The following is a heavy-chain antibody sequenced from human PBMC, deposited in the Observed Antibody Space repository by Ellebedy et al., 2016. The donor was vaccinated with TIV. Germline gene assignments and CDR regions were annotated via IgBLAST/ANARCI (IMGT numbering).Heavy chain of an antibody. J-gene: IGHJ4*02. Sequence: GESLKISCAASGFTFSRYWMSWLRQAPGKGLEWVSYISSSGSTIYYADSVKGRFTISRDNAKNSLYLQMNSLRAEDTAVYYCASGPSIGSYGYYWGQGTLVTVSS. V-gene: IGHV3-11*01. CDR1: GFTFSRYW. D-gene: IGHD5-18*01. CDR2: ISSSGSTI. CDR3: ASGPSIGSYGYY.